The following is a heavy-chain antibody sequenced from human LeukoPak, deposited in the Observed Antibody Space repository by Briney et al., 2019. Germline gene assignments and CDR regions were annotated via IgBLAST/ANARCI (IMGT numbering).Heavy chain of an antibody. Sequence: GESLKISCKGSGYSFTSYWIGWVRQMPGKGLEWMGIIYPADSDTRYSPSFQGQVTISADKSVSIVYLQWSSLKASDTAMYYCARRSSYNWFDPWGQGTLVTVSS. CDR2: IYPADSDT. CDR3: ARRSSYNWFDP. D-gene: IGHD6-19*01. V-gene: IGHV5-51*01. J-gene: IGHJ5*02. CDR1: GYSFTSYW.